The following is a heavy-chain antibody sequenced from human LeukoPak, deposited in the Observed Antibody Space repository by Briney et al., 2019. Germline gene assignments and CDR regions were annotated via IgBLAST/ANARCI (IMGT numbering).Heavy chain of an antibody. D-gene: IGHD3-3*01. V-gene: IGHV3-23*01. J-gene: IGHJ4*02. CDR2: ISGSGGST. Sequence: GGSLRLSCAASGFTVSNAWMSWVRQAPGKGLEWVSAISGSGGSTYYAGSVKGRFTISRDNSKNTLYLQMNSLRAEDTAVYYCARDFTIFGVVPPYYFDYWGQGTLVTVSS. CDR1: GFTVSNAW. CDR3: ARDFTIFGVVPPYYFDY.